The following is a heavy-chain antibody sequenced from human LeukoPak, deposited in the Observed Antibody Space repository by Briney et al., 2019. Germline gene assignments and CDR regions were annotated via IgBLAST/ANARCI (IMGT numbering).Heavy chain of an antibody. J-gene: IGHJ4*02. CDR2: ISYYGSNK. Sequence: GGSLRLSCAASGFTFSSFGMHWVRQTPGKGLEWVAVISYYGSNKYYADSVKGRFTISRDNSKNTLYLQMDSLRDEDTAVYYCAKTSGAAAGNSNFDYWGQGTLVTVSS. CDR1: GFTFSSFG. CDR3: AKTSGAAAGNSNFDY. V-gene: IGHV3-30*18. D-gene: IGHD6-13*01.